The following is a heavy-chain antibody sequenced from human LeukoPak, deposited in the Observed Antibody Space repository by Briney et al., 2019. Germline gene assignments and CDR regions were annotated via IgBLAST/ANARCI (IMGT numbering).Heavy chain of an antibody. CDR2: IIPIFGTA. CDR3: AREGNYYDSSGYLTNAFDI. D-gene: IGHD3-22*01. CDR1: GGTFSSYA. Sequence: ASVKVSCKASGGTFSSYAISWVRQAPGQWLEWMGGIIPIFGTANYAQKFQGRVTITTDESTSTAYMELSSLRSEDTAVYYCAREGNYYDSSGYLTNAFDIWGQGTMVTVSS. J-gene: IGHJ3*02. V-gene: IGHV1-69*05.